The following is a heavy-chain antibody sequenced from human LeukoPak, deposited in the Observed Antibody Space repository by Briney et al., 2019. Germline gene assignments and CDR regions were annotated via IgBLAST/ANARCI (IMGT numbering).Heavy chain of an antibody. CDR1: RFTLSTYW. CDR3: ARGVPYDSWSGPHYSDY. D-gene: IGHD3-3*01. CDR2: IKQVGSQE. Sequence: GGSLRLSCAASRFTLSTYWMSWVRQAPGKGLEWVAHIKQVGSQEYYVDSVKGRFTISRDSAKDSLYLQMSSLRAEDTAVYYCARGVPYDSWSGPHYSDYWGQGTLVTVSS. V-gene: IGHV3-7*01. J-gene: IGHJ4*02.